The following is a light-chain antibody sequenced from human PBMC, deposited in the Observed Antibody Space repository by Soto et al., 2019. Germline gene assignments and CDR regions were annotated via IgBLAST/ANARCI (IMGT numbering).Light chain of an antibody. J-gene: IGLJ1*01. CDR2: DVT. Sequence: QSALTQPRSVSGSPGQSVTISCTGTSSDVGGYNCVSWYQQHPGKAPKLMIYDVTKRPSGVPDRFSGSKSGDTTSLTISGLQADAEADYYCCSCGVDYTTYVFGPGTKVT. CDR3: CSCGVDYTTYV. CDR1: SSDVGGYNC. V-gene: IGLV2-11*01.